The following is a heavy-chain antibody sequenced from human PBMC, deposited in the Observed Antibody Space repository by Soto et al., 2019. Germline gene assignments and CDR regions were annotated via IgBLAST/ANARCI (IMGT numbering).Heavy chain of an antibody. CDR1: GDSISPYY. Sequence: SETLSLTCTVSGDSISPYYWSWIRQPPGKQLEWIGYVYYSGTTTYNPSLKSRVTISVDTSRNQFSLQLNSVTAADTAVYYCARGDYYGKVDYWGQGTLVTVSS. V-gene: IGHV4-59*01. J-gene: IGHJ4*02. CDR3: ARGDYYGKVDY. CDR2: VYYSGTT. D-gene: IGHD3-10*01.